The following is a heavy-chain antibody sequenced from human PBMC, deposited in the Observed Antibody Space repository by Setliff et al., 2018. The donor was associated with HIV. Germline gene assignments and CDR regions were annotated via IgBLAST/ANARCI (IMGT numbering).Heavy chain of an antibody. CDR1: GGSINTYY. J-gene: IGHJ4*02. D-gene: IGHD2-21*02. Sequence: LTCTVSGGSINTYYWSWIRQPAGKGLEWIGRFYTSGSTNYNPSLKSRVTMSVDTSKNQFSLKVTSVTAADTAVYYCARGVPLLPPHNWGQGTLVTVS. CDR2: FYTSGST. V-gene: IGHV4-4*07. CDR3: ARGVPLLPPHN.